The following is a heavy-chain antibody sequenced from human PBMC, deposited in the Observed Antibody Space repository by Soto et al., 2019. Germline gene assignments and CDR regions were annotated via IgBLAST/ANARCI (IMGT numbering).Heavy chain of an antibody. V-gene: IGHV3-23*01. CDR1: GSSFSSYA. Sequence: EVQLLESGGDLVQFGGSLRLSWAASGSSFSSYAMNWVRQAPGKGLEWVSNINRDGGITYYADSVKGRFTISRDNSKNTVSMQMNSLGAEDTAVYYCAKGGFWVHYGLDVWGQGTTVTVSS. J-gene: IGHJ6*02. CDR2: INRDGGIT. D-gene: IGHD3-16*01. CDR3: AKGGFWVHYGLDV.